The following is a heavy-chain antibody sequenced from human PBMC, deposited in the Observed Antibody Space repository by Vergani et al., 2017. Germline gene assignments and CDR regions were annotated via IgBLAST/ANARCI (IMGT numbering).Heavy chain of an antibody. CDR2: IWYDGSNK. J-gene: IGHJ4*02. CDR3: ARDPGVEQLVPNYFDY. CDR1: GFTFSSYG. V-gene: IGHV3-33*01. D-gene: IGHD6-6*01. Sequence: QVQLVESGGGVVQPGRSLRLSCAVSGFTFSSYGMHWVRQAPGKGLEWVAVIWYDGSNKYYADSVKGRFTISRDNSKNTLYLQMNSLRAEDTAVYHCARDPGVEQLVPNYFDYWDQGTLVTVSS.